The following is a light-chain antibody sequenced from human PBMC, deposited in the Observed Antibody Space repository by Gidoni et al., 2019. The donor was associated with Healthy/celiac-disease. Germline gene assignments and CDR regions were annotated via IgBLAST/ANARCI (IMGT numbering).Light chain of an antibody. J-gene: IGKJ4*01. V-gene: IGKV3-11*01. CDR1: QSVSSY. Sequence: EIVLTHSPGTLSLSPGERATLSCRASQSVSSYLAWYQQKPGQAPRLLIYDASNRATGIPARFSGSGSGTDFTLTISSLEPEDFAVYYCQQSSNWPPGFTFGGGTKVEIK. CDR2: DAS. CDR3: QQSSNWPPGFT.